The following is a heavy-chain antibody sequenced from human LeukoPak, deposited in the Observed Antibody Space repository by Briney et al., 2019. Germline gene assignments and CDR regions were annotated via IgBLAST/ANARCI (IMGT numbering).Heavy chain of an antibody. V-gene: IGHV1-18*01. CDR3: ARDPYGPTQGPLFDY. Sequence: ASVKVSCKASGYTFTSYGISWVRQAPGQGLEWMGWISAYNGNTNYAQKLQGRVTMTTDTSTSTAYMELRSLRSDGTAVYYCARDPYGPTQGPLFDYWGQGTLVTVSS. J-gene: IGHJ4*02. CDR1: GYTFTSYG. D-gene: IGHD4-17*01. CDR2: ISAYNGNT.